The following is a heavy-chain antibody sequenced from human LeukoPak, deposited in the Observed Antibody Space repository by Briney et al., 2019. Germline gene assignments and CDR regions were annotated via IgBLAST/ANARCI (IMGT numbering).Heavy chain of an antibody. CDR3: ARDDYNRY. D-gene: IGHD4-11*01. J-gene: IGHJ4*02. CDR1: GFSLRSSW. CDR2: VRGDGSIT. Sequence: GGSLRLSCAASGFSLRSSWMHCVRQAPGKGLVWVSRVRGDGSITTYADSVKGRFTISRDNAQNTLFLQMDSLRAEDTAGYYSARDDYNRYWGQGTVVTVSS. V-gene: IGHV3-74*03.